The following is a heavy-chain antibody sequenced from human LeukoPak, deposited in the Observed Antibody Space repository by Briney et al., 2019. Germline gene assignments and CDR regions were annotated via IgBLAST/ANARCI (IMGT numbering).Heavy chain of an antibody. D-gene: IGHD3-16*02. J-gene: IGHJ4*02. Sequence: ASVKVSCKASGYTFTSYYMHWVRQAPGQGLEWMGIINPSGGSTSYAQKFQGRVTITADKSTSTAYMELSSLRSEDTAVYYCARARAARRDYVWGSYRSMFDYWGQGTLVTVSS. CDR1: GYTFTSYY. CDR2: INPSGGST. CDR3: ARARAARRDYVWGSYRSMFDY. V-gene: IGHV1-46*01.